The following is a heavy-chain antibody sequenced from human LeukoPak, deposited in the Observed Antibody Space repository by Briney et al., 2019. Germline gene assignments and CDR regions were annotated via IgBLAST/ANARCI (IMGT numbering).Heavy chain of an antibody. CDR3: ARQYSSSWYALGYLDY. CDR2: IKQGGSDK. Sequence: GGSLRLSCAASGFTFSSYWMSWVRQAPGKGLEWVANIKQGGSDKYYVDSVKGRFTISRDNAKNSLYLQMNSLRADDTALYYCARQYSSSWYALGYLDYWGQRTLVTVSS. J-gene: IGHJ4*02. CDR1: GFTFSSYW. V-gene: IGHV3-7*01. D-gene: IGHD6-13*01.